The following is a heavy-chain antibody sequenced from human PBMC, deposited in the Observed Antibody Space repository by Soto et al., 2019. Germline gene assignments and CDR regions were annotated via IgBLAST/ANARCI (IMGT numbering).Heavy chain of an antibody. CDR1: TYNCKTLI. V-gene: IGHV1-18*01. Sequence: ASVKVSCKASTYNCKTLIISCVLQAPLQGLEWVGWISAYNGNTQYGLKFHDRVTMTTDTSTTTAYLELRSLTTDDTALYFCARNHDFWIGVGGGMDVWGQGTTVTVSS. CDR2: ISAYNGNT. CDR3: ARNHDFWIGVGGGMDV. J-gene: IGHJ6*02. D-gene: IGHD3-3*01.